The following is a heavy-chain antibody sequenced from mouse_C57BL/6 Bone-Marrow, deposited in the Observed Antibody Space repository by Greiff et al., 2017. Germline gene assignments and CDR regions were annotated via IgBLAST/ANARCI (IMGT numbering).Heavy chain of an antibody. Sequence: QVQLQQSGPGLVAPSQSLSITCTVSGFSLTSSGVDWVRQSPGKGLEWLGVIWGVGSTNYNSALKSRLSISKDNSKSQVFLKMNSLQTDDTAMDYCASVGSRGAMDYWGQGTSVTVSS. CDR1: GFSLTSSG. D-gene: IGHD1-1*01. CDR2: IWGVGST. V-gene: IGHV2-6*01. CDR3: ASVGSRGAMDY. J-gene: IGHJ4*01.